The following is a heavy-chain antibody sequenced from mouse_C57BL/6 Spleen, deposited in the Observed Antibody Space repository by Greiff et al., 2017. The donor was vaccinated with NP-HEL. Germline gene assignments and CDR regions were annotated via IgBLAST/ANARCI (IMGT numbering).Heavy chain of an antibody. D-gene: IGHD3-3*01. CDR2: INPSNGGT. CDR1: GYTFTSYW. Sequence: VQLQQSGTELVKPGASVKLSCKASGYTFTSYWMHWVKQRPGQGLEWIGNINPSNGGTNYNEKFKSKATLTVDKSSSTAYMQLSSLTSEDSAVYYCARGGPRDWAMDYWGQGTSVTVSS. V-gene: IGHV1-53*01. J-gene: IGHJ4*01. CDR3: ARGGPRDWAMDY.